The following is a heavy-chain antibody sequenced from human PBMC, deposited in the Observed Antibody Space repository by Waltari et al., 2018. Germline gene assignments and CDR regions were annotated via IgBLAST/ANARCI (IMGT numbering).Heavy chain of an antibody. CDR1: GYTFTNYG. Sequence: QVQLVQSGAEVKKPGASVKVSCKASGYTFTNYGISWVRQAPGQGLEWMGWVSVYNGNPNYAQTLQGRVTMTTDTSTSTAYMELRSLRSDDTAVYYCARGVPGSWPDYYFDHWGQGTLVTVSS. CDR3: ARGVPGSWPDYYFDH. J-gene: IGHJ4*02. D-gene: IGHD3-10*01. CDR2: VSVYNGNP. V-gene: IGHV1-18*01.